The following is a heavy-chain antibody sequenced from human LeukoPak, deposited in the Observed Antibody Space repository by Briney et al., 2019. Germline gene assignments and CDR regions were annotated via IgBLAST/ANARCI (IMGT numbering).Heavy chain of an antibody. J-gene: IGHJ4*02. V-gene: IGHV3-7*03. Sequence: PGVSLRLSCAASGFTFSSYWMNWARQAPGKGLEWVASINHNGNVNYYVDSVKGRFTISRDNAKNSLYLQMSNLRAEDTAVYYCAKKSPDSSGNPAYDWGQGTLVTVSS. CDR1: GFTFSSYW. CDR3: AKKSPDSSGNPAYD. D-gene: IGHD4-23*01. CDR2: INHNGNVN.